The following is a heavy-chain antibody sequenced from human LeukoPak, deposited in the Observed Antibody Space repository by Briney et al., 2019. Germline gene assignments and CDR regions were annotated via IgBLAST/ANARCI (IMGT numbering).Heavy chain of an antibody. V-gene: IGHV4-38-2*02. J-gene: IGHJ5*02. CDR2: IYHSGST. CDR1: GYSISSGYY. CDR3: ARVQSRLSWFDP. Sequence: SETLSLTCSVSGYSISSGYYWGWIRQPPGKGLEWIGSIYHSGSTYYNPSLRSRVTISVDTSKNQFSLRRGSVTAADTGVYYCARVQSRLSWFDPWGQGTLVTVSS.